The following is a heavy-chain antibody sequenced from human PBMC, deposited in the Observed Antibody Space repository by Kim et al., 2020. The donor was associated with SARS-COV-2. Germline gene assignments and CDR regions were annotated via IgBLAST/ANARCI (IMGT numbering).Heavy chain of an antibody. D-gene: IGHD3-10*01. Sequence: GGSLRLSCAASGFTFSDYWMHWVRQVPGKGLVWVSRIYSDGTSTNYADSVRGRFTISRDNAKNTLYLQLHSLRAEDTAVYYCVRDRGFGTDLFDVWGQG. CDR1: GFTFSDYW. CDR3: VRDRGFGTDLFDV. V-gene: IGHV3-74*01. J-gene: IGHJ4*02. CDR2: IYSDGTST.